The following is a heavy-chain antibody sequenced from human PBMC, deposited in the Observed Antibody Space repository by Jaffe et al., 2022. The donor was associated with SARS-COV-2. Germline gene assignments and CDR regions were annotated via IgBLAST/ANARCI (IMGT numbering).Heavy chain of an antibody. CDR2: ISGSGGST. J-gene: IGHJ4*02. D-gene: IGHD2-2*01. CDR3: AKSLGGTCYAGSDY. V-gene: IGHV3-23*01. Sequence: EVQLLESGGGLVQPGGSLRLSCAASGFTFSSYAMIWVRQAPGKGLEWVSAISGSGGSTCYADSVKGRFTISRDNSKNTLYLQMNSLRAEDTAVYYCAKSLGGTCYAGSDYWGQGTLVTVSS. CDR1: GFTFSSYA.